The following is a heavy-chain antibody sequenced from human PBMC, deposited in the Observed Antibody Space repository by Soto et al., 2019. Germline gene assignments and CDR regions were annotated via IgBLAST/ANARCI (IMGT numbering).Heavy chain of an antibody. CDR3: ARGGLAARKGRWFDP. J-gene: IGHJ5*02. Sequence: PSETLSLTCTGSGDSISSYYWGWIRQPPGKGLEWIGYIHYSGSTNYNPSLKSRVTISVDTPKNQFSLKVNSMTAADTAVYYCARGGLAARKGRWFDPWGQGTLVTVSS. V-gene: IGHV4-59*01. D-gene: IGHD6-6*01. CDR1: GDSISSYY. CDR2: IHYSGST.